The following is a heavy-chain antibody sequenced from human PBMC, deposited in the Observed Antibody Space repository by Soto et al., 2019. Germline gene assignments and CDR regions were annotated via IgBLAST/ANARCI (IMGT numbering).Heavy chain of an antibody. CDR1: GYTFTSYA. CDR2: INAGNGNT. CDR3: ARSFRGAPGYYYGMDV. Sequence: QVQLVQSGAEVKKPGASVKVSCKASGYTFTSYAMHWVRQAPGQRLEWMGWINAGNGNTKYSQKFQGRVTITRDTSASTAYMELSSLRSEDTAVYYCARSFRGAPGYYYGMDVWGQGTTVTVSS. J-gene: IGHJ6*02. V-gene: IGHV1-3*01. D-gene: IGHD3-10*01.